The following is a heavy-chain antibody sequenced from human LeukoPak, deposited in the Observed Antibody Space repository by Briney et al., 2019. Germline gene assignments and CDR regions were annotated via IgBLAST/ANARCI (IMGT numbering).Heavy chain of an antibody. CDR2: ISSSSSYT. D-gene: IGHD3-10*01. V-gene: IGHV3-11*05. CDR3: ARAVPFASNWFDP. CDR1: GFTFSDYY. J-gene: IGHJ5*02. Sequence: GGSLRLSCAASGFTFSDYYMSWIRQAPGKGLEWVSYISSSSSYTNYADSLKGRFTISRDNAKNSLYLQMNSLRAEDTAVYYCARAVPFASNWFDPWGQGTLVTVSS.